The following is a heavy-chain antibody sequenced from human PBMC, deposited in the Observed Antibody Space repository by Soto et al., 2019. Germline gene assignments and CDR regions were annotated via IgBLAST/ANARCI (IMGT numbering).Heavy chain of an antibody. CDR1: GGSISSYY. J-gene: IGHJ6*02. CDR3: ARDAPYSSSWEYYYYYYGMDV. Sequence: PSETLSLTCTVSGGSISSYYWSWIRQPAGKGLEWIGRIYTSGSTNYNPSLKSRVTMSVDTSKNQFSLKLSSVTAADTAAYYCARDAPYSSSWEYYYYYYGMDVWGQGTTVTVSS. D-gene: IGHD6-13*01. CDR2: IYTSGST. V-gene: IGHV4-4*07.